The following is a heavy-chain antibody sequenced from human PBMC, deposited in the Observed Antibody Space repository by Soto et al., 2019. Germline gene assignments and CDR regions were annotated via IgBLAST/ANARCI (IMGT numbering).Heavy chain of an antibody. V-gene: IGHV3-23*01. CDR1: GFTFSRHA. Sequence: GGSLRLSCTASGFTFSRHAMTWVRQAPWKGLEWVSGLSDSGDSIYYADSVKGRFTIYRDNSMNTLYLQMNTLRVEDTAVYYCAKVSSSWYAGFFDFWGQGTLVTVSS. CDR3: AKVSSSWYAGFFDF. D-gene: IGHD6-13*01. J-gene: IGHJ4*02. CDR2: LSDSGDSI.